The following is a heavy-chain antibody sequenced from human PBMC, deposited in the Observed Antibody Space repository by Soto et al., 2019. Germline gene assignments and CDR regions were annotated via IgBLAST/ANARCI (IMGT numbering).Heavy chain of an antibody. CDR1: GDSISNYY. J-gene: IGHJ4*02. V-gene: IGHV4-59*08. Sequence: QVQLQESGPGLVKPSETLSLTCTVSGDSISNYYWTWIRQPPGKGLEWIGYIYYSGTTNYNPSLKSRVTMSVATSNNQFSLKLSSVTAADTAIYYCARQLITWGQGILVTVSS. CDR2: IYYSGTT. CDR3: ARQLIT.